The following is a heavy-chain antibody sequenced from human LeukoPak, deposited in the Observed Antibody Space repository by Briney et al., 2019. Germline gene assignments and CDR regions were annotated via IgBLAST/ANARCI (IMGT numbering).Heavy chain of an antibody. CDR2: IYYSGST. Sequence: SETLSLTCTVSGGSISSYYWSWIRQPPGKGLEWIGYIYYSGSTNYNPSLKSRVITSVDTSKNQFSLKLSSVTAADTAVYYCARDYGSGSQPFDYWGQGTLVTVSS. D-gene: IGHD3-10*01. CDR1: GGSISSYY. J-gene: IGHJ4*02. CDR3: ARDYGSGSQPFDY. V-gene: IGHV4-59*01.